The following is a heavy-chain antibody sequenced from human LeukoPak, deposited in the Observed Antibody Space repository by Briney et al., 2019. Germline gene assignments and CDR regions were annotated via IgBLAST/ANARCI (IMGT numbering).Heavy chain of an antibody. V-gene: IGHV3-48*04. J-gene: IGHJ4*02. Sequence: GGSLRLSCAASGFIFSSYPMNWVRQAPGKGLEWLSQITGSSDTIYYADSLKGRFTVSRDNAKNSLYLQMNSLRAEDTALYYCAKDNYGSGSYYDYWGQGTLVTVSS. D-gene: IGHD3-10*01. CDR3: AKDNYGSGSYYDY. CDR2: ITGSSDTI. CDR1: GFIFSSYP.